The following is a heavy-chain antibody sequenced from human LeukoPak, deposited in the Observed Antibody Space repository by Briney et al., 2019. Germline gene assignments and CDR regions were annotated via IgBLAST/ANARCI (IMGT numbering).Heavy chain of an antibody. CDR1: GFAFSNAW. V-gene: IGHV3-15*01. J-gene: IGHJ4*02. CDR3: TTLVPAASPDY. CDR2: IKSKTDGGTT. Sequence: GSLRLSCAASGFAFSNAWMSWVRPAPGKGLEWVGRIKSKTDGGTTDYAAPVKGRFTISRDDSKNTLYLQMNSLKTEDTAVYYCTTLVPAASPDYWGQGTLVTVSS. D-gene: IGHD2-2*01.